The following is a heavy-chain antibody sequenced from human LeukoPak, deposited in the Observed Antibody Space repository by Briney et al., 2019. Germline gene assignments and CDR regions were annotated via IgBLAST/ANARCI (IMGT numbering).Heavy chain of an antibody. J-gene: IGHJ4*02. CDR1: GGSISSGSYY. CDR3: ARSFHCSGGSCYFFDY. V-gene: IGHV4-61*02. CDR2: IYTSGST. D-gene: IGHD2-15*01. Sequence: PSQTLSLTCTVSGGSISSGSYYWSWIRQPAGKGLEWIGRIYTSGSTNYNPSLKSRVTISVDTSKNQFSLKLSSVTAADTAVYYCARSFHCSGGSCYFFDYWGQGTLVTVSS.